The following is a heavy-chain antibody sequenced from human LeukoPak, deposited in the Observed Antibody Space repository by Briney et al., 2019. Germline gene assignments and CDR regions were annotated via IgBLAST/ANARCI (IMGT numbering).Heavy chain of an antibody. V-gene: IGHV4-59*01. CDR1: GGSISSYY. CDR2: IYYSGST. D-gene: IGHD4-11*01. J-gene: IGHJ4*02. Sequence: SETLSLTCTVSGGSISSYYWSWLRQPPGKGLEWIGYIYYSGSTNYNPSLKSRVTISVDTSKNQFSLKLSSVTAADTAVYYCARGSVIVDYWGQGTLVTVSS. CDR3: ARGSVIVDY.